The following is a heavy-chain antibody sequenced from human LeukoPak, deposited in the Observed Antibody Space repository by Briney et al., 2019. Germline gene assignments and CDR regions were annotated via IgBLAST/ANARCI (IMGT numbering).Heavy chain of an antibody. CDR2: IAGTSGRT. J-gene: IGHJ4*02. CDR3: AKQWYYYDY. CDR1: GFTFSSYG. Sequence: GGSLRLSCAASGFTFSSYGMSWVRQAPGKGLEWVSGIAGTSGRTYYADSVKGRFTISRDNSKNTLFLQMNSLRAEDTALYYCAKQWYYYDYWGQGTLVTVSS. V-gene: IGHV3-23*01. D-gene: IGHD2-15*01.